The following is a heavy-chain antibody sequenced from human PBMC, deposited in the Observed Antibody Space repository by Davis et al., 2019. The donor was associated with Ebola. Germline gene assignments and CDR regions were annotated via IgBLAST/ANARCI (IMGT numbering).Heavy chain of an antibody. V-gene: IGHV1-46*01. D-gene: IGHD1-26*01. CDR1: RYTFRNYY. J-gene: IGHJ6*04. CDR2: INPSAGDP. CDR3: ARAGYGSDLPDTYFYYDGMDV. Sequence: ASVKVSCKASRYTFRNYYIHWVRQAPGQGLEWMGLINPSAGDPRYAPRFRGRVTMTRDTSTSTVYMELNSLGYDDTAVYFCARAGYGSDLPDTYFYYDGMDVWGKGTTVAVSS.